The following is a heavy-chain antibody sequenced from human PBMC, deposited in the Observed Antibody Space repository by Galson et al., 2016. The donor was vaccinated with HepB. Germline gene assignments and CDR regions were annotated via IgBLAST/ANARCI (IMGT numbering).Heavy chain of an antibody. J-gene: IGHJ6*02. CDR3: AREVVVVTGPNYYYSGMDV. CDR1: GFSFRSYA. CDR2: ISYDGNSK. V-gene: IGHV3-30-3*01. D-gene: IGHD2-21*02. Sequence: SLRLSCAASGFSFRSYAMHWVRQAPGKGLEWVAVISYDGNSKYYADSVKGRLTISRDNSKNTLHLQMNSLRAEDTAVYYCAREVVVVTGPNYYYSGMDVWGQGTTVTVSS.